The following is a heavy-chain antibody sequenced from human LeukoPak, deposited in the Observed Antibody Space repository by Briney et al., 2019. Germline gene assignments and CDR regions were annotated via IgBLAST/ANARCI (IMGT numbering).Heavy chain of an antibody. CDR1: GYTLSSYG. V-gene: IGHV1-18*01. CDR2: ISAYNGNT. Sequence: ASVKVSCKSSGYTLSSYGISWVRQAPGQGLEWMGWISAYNGNTNYAQKLQGRVTMTTDTSTSTAYMELRSLRSDDTAVYYCARDREEYYYGSGSYWPWGQGTLVTVSS. J-gene: IGHJ5*02. CDR3: ARDREEYYYGSGSYWP. D-gene: IGHD3-10*01.